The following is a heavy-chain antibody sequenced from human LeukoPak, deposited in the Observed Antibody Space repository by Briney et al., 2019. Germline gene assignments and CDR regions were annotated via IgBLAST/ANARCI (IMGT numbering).Heavy chain of an antibody. CDR2: IIPIFGTA. J-gene: IGHJ5*02. Sequence: SVKVSCKASGGTFSSYAISWVRQAPGQGLEWMGGIIPIFGTANYAQKLQGRVTITTDESTSTAYMELSSLRSEDTAVYYCARGQDYYDSSGYYRWNWFDPWGQGTLVTVSS. CDR1: GGTFSSYA. D-gene: IGHD3-22*01. CDR3: ARGQDYYDSSGYYRWNWFDP. V-gene: IGHV1-69*05.